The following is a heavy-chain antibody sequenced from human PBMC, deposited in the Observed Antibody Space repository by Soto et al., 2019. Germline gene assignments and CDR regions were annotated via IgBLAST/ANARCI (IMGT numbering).Heavy chain of an antibody. CDR2: IKQDGSEK. V-gene: IGHV3-7*01. Sequence: GGSLRLSCAASGFTFSSYWMSWVRQAPGKGLEWVANIKQDGSEKYYVDSVKGRFTISRDNAKNSLYLQMNSLRAEDTAVYYCARDRYSYYDFWSGSLPYYYFGMDVWGQGTTVTVS. J-gene: IGHJ6*02. CDR1: GFTFSSYW. CDR3: ARDRYSYYDFWSGSLPYYYFGMDV. D-gene: IGHD3-3*01.